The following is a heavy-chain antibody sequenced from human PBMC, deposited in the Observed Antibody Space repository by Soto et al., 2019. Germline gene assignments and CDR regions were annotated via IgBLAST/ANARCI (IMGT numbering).Heavy chain of an antibody. Sequence: PGGSLRLSCSVSGFICSRYDMSWFRQAPGKGLAWVSTILVGGSTHYEDSVQGRFTISRDTSKNTVYLHMNSLTAGDTAVYYCASWGHIVPVSPTDFDHWGEGTLVTVSS. CDR1: GFICSRYD. CDR2: ILVGGST. V-gene: IGHV3-23*01. D-gene: IGHD2-21*01. J-gene: IGHJ4*02. CDR3: ASWGHIVPVSPTDFDH.